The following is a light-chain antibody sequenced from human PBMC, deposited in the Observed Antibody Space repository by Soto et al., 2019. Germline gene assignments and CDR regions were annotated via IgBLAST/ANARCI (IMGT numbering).Light chain of an antibody. V-gene: IGLV2-14*01. CDR1: SSDVGGYNY. CDR3: SSYTSSSHVV. Sequence: QSALTQPASVSGSPGQSITISCTGTSSDVGGYNYVSWYQQHPGKAPKLMIYDVSNRPSGVSNRFSGSKSGNTASLNISGLQAEDEDDYYCSSYTSSSHVVFGGGTKVTVL. CDR2: DVS. J-gene: IGLJ2*01.